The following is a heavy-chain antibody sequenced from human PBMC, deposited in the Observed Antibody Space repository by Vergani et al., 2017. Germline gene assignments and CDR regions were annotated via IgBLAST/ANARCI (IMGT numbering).Heavy chain of an antibody. J-gene: IGHJ4*02. CDR3: VKDAVSYENFFDS. CDR2: LTGGGGST. D-gene: IGHD1-26*01. CDR1: GFTFSTYA. Sequence: EVQLLESGGSLKQPGGSVRLSCAASGFTFSTYAMHGVRQAPGKGLEWGSALTGGGGSTYYADSFKGRFIISRDNSRDTLYLQMNSLRPEDTATYYCVKDAVSYENFFDSWGQGTLVTVSS. V-gene: IGHV3-23*01.